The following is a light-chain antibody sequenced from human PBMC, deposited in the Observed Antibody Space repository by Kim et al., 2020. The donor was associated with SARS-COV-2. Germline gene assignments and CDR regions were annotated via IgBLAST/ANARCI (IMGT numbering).Light chain of an antibody. J-gene: IGKJ3*01. CDR1: ESVRSY. CDR3: QQYYRDPPT. Sequence: ASRGDRVTLACRASESVRSYLAWYQQKPGKAPNLLVYAASTLQTGVPSRFSGSGFGTNFTLTISCLQSEDFASYYCQQYYRDPPTFGPGTEVDVK. V-gene: IGKV1-8*01. CDR2: AAS.